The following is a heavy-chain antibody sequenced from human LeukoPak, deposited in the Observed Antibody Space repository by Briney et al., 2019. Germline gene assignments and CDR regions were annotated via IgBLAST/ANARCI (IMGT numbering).Heavy chain of an antibody. CDR2: IIPIFGTA. D-gene: IGHD3-10*01. CDR1: GGTFSSYA. CDR3: AREPYYGSGKYYYCYYMDV. Sequence: SVKVSCKASGGTFSSYAISWVRQAPGQGLEWMGGIIPIFGTANYAQKFQGRVTITADKSTSTAYMELSSLRSEDTAVYYCAREPYYGSGKYYYCYYMDVWGKGTTVTVSS. J-gene: IGHJ6*03. V-gene: IGHV1-69*06.